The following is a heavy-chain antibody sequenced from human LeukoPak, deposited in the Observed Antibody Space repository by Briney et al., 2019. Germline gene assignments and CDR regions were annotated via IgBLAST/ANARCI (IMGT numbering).Heavy chain of an antibody. CDR1: EFTFNSYS. V-gene: IGHV3-21*01. CDR2: ISSGSTYI. J-gene: IGHJ4*02. CDR3: ARDPFYYDAAGSDDY. D-gene: IGHD3-22*01. Sequence: GGSLRLSCAASEFTFNSYSFNWIRQPPGGRLEWVSSISSGSTYIYYSDSVKGRFTVSRDNAKDSLFLQMNNLRAEDTAVYYCARDPFYYDAAGSDDYWGQGTLVTVSS.